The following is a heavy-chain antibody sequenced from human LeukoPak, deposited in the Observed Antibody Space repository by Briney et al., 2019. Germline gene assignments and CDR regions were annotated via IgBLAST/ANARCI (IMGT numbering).Heavy chain of an antibody. CDR2: IYYSGIT. V-gene: IGHV4-39*01. CDR1: GGSISNSDSY. D-gene: IGHD3-3*01. J-gene: IGHJ5*02. Sequence: SETLSLTCTVSGGSISNSDSYWGWIRQPPGKGLEWIGSIYYSGITYYNPSLKSRVTISVDTSKNQFSLKLGSVTAADTAVYCCARKKRITIFGMVITPFDPWGQGTLVTVSS. CDR3: ARKKRITIFGMVITPFDP.